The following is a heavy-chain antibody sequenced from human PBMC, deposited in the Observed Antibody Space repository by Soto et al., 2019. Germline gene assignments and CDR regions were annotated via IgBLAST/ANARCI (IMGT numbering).Heavy chain of an antibody. J-gene: IGHJ4*02. CDR3: ARGSVAGNFDY. CDR2: IHSSEST. D-gene: IGHD6-19*01. CDR1: GCSVSSDGYY. V-gene: IGHV4-61*03. Sequence: SETLSLTCTVSGCSVSSDGYYWTWIRQSPGKGLEWIGYIHSSESTNYNPSLKSRITISLETSKNHFSLKVTSVTAADTAIYYCARGSVAGNFDYWGQGTLVTVSS.